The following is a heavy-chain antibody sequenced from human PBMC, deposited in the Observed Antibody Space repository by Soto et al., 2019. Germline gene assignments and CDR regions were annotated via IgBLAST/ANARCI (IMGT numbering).Heavy chain of an antibody. Sequence: PGGSLRLSCAASGLTFSSYWMHWVRQAPGKGLVWVSRINSDGSSTSYADSVKGRFTISRDNAKNTLYLQMNSLRAEDTAVYYCARVLRASIYGYNYGLHYWGQGTLVTVSS. V-gene: IGHV3-74*01. D-gene: IGHD5-12*01. CDR3: ARVLRASIYGYNYGLHY. J-gene: IGHJ4*02. CDR1: GLTFSSYW. CDR2: INSDGSST.